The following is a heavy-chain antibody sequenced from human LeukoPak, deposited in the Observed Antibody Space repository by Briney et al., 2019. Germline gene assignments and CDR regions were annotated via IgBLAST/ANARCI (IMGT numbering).Heavy chain of an antibody. D-gene: IGHD2-2*01. V-gene: IGHV4-39*07. CDR1: GGSISSSSYY. Sequence: SETLSLTCTVSGGSISSSSYYWGWIRQPPGKGLEWIGSIYYSGSTYYNPSLKSRVTISVDTSKNQFSLKLSSVTAADTAVYYCARDKAPAASSWFDPWGQGTLVNVSS. J-gene: IGHJ5*02. CDR3: ARDKAPAASSWFDP. CDR2: IYYSGST.